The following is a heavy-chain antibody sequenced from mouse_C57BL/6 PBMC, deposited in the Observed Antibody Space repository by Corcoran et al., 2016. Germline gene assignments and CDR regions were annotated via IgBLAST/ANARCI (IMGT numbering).Heavy chain of an antibody. Sequence: QVQLQQPGAELVRPGSSVKLSCKASGYTFTSYWMHWVKQRPIQGLEWIGNIDPSDSETHYNQKFKDKATLTVDKSSSTAYMQLSSLTSEDSAVYYCARTPHYYGSSYGGYYAMDYWGQGTSVTVSS. J-gene: IGHJ4*01. V-gene: IGHV1-52*01. CDR2: IDPSDSET. D-gene: IGHD1-1*01. CDR1: GYTFTSYW. CDR3: ARTPHYYGSSYGGYYAMDY.